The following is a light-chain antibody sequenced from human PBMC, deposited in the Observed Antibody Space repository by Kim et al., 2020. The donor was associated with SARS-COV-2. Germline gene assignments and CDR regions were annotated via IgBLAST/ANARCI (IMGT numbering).Light chain of an antibody. Sequence: SASVGDRVTITCRASQSIRSWLAWYQQKPGKAPKLLIYKASSLESGVPSGFSGSGSGTEFTLTISSLQPDDFATYYCQQYNSYRTFGQGTKVEIK. CDR3: QQYNSYRT. J-gene: IGKJ1*01. V-gene: IGKV1-5*03. CDR2: KAS. CDR1: QSIRSW.